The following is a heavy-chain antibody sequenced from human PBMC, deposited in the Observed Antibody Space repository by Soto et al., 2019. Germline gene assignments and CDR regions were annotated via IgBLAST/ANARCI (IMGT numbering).Heavy chain of an antibody. J-gene: IGHJ6*02. V-gene: IGHV4-59*01. CDR3: ARLIGSVNYYSFYGMDV. D-gene: IGHD3-16*01. CDR2: IYHTGGA. CDR1: GGSISSYY. Sequence: PSETLSLTCTVSGGSISSYYWSWFRQSPGKRMEWIGYIYHTGGASYNPSLQSRVTISVDTSKNQFSLKLTSVTAADTAAYYCARLIGSVNYYSFYGMDVWGQGTTVTVSS.